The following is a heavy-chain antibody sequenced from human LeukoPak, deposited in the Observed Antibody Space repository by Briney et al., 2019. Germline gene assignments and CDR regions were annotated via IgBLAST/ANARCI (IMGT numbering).Heavy chain of an antibody. Sequence: GGTLRLSCAASGFTITAYSMSWVRQRPGKGLEWVSGIGNTSGYIHYADAVKGRFTISRDNSKNTVYLELSSLRAEDAAVYYCAKDPNGDYVGAFDTWGQGTMVIVSS. CDR2: IGNTSGYI. J-gene: IGHJ3*02. V-gene: IGHV3-23*01. D-gene: IGHD4-17*01. CDR1: GFTITAYS. CDR3: AKDPNGDYVGAFDT.